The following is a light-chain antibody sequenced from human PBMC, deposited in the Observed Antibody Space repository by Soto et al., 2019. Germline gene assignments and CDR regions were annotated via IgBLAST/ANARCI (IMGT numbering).Light chain of an antibody. J-gene: IGLJ2*01. Sequence: QSALTQPASMSGSPGQSITISCTGTSSDVGGYNYVSWYRQHPSKAPKLMIYDVNNRPSGVSNRFSGSKSGNTASLTISGLQAEDEADYYCSSHSSSSTLVVFGGGTKLTVL. V-gene: IGLV2-14*03. CDR2: DVN. CDR1: SSDVGGYNY. CDR3: SSHSSSSTLVV.